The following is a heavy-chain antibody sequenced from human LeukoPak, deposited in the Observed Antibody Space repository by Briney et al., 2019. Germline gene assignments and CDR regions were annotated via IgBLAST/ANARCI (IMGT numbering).Heavy chain of an antibody. V-gene: IGHV4-59*01. Sequence: SETLSLTCIVSGGSISSYYWSWIRQPPGKGLEWIGYIYYSGSTNYNPSLKSRVTISVDTSKNQFSLKLSSVTAADTAVYYCARGAVGGSYVDYWGQGTLVTVSS. D-gene: IGHD1-26*01. CDR2: IYYSGST. CDR1: GGSISSYY. CDR3: ARGAVGGSYVDY. J-gene: IGHJ4*02.